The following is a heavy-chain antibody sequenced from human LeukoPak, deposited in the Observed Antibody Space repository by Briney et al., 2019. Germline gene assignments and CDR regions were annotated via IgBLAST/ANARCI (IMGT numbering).Heavy chain of an antibody. D-gene: IGHD3-22*01. CDR3: ARDSYHYYDSSGYLDY. J-gene: IGHJ4*02. CDR2: ISYDGSNK. CDR1: GFTFSSYA. Sequence: GGSLRLSCAASGFTFSSYAMHWVRQAPGKGLEWVAVISYDGSNKYYADSVKGRFTISRDNSKNTLYLQMNSLRAEDTAVYYCARDSYHYYDSSGYLDYWGQGTLVTVSS. V-gene: IGHV3-30*04.